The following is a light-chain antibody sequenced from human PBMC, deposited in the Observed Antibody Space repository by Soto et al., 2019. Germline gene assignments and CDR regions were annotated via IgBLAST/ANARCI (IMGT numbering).Light chain of an antibody. Sequence: IQMTQSPSSLSASVGDRVTITCRASQSINNYLSWYQQKLGKAPNLLIYATSTLQSGVPSRFSGSGSGTDFTLTISTLQPEDFATYYCLQTYSTPRTFGQGTKVDIK. CDR1: QSINNY. CDR2: ATS. CDR3: LQTYSTPRT. V-gene: IGKV1-39*01. J-gene: IGKJ1*01.